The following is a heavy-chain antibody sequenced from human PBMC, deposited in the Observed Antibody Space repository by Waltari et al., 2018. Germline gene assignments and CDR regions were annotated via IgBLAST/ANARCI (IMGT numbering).Heavy chain of an antibody. CDR3: ARGKYSITVRPAFYGMDV. D-gene: IGHD2-15*01. CDR1: GGSFSGYY. V-gene: IGHV4-34*01. J-gene: IGHJ6*02. CDR2: INHSGST. Sequence: QVQLQQWGAGLLKPSETLSLTCAVYGGSFSGYYWSWIRQPPGKGLEWIGEINHSGSTNYNPSLKSRVTISVDTSKNQFSLKLSSVTAADTAVYYCARGKYSITVRPAFYGMDVWGQGTTVTVSS.